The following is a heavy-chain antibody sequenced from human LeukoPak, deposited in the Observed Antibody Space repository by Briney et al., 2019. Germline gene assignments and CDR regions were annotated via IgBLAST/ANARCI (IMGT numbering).Heavy chain of an antibody. CDR2: MNPNSGNT. J-gene: IGHJ5*02. Sequence: ASVKVSCKASGYTFTSYDINWVRQATGQGLEWMGWMNPNSGNTGYAQKFQGRVTMTRNTSISTAYMELSSLRSEDTAVYYCASGAVLRFLEWLLYRQYQSNWFGPWGQGTLVTVSS. CDR1: GYTFTSYD. V-gene: IGHV1-8*01. CDR3: ASGAVLRFLEWLLYRQYQSNWFGP. D-gene: IGHD3-3*01.